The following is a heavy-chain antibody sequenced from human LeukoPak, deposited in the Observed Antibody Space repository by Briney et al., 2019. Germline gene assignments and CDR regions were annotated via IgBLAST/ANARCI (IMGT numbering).Heavy chain of an antibody. J-gene: IGHJ5*02. V-gene: IGHV3-23*01. CDR1: GFTFSNYA. CDR2: ISGSGGST. CDR3: ARARNFDL. Sequence: GGSLRLSCAASGFTFSNYAMRWVRQAPGKGLEWVSGISGSGGSTYYADSVKGRFTISRDNAKKSLFLQMNSLTADDTAVYYCARARNFDLWGQGTLVTVSS.